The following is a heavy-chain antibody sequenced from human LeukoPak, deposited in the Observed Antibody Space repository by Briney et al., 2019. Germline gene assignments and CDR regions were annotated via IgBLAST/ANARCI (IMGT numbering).Heavy chain of an antibody. Sequence: ASVKVSCKASGGTFSSYAISWVRQAPGQGLEWMGRIIPILGIANYAQKFQGRVTITADKSTSTAYMELSSLRSEDTAVYYCARVASGVVVAALYYYGMDVWGQGTTVTVSS. D-gene: IGHD2-15*01. J-gene: IGHJ6*02. V-gene: IGHV1-69*04. CDR1: GGTFSSYA. CDR2: IIPILGIA. CDR3: ARVASGVVVAALYYYGMDV.